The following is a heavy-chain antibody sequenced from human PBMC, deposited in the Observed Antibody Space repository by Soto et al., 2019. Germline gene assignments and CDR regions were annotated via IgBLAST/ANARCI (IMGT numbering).Heavy chain of an antibody. CDR3: ADSWLPTSY. CDR1: GFNVSSNS. V-gene: IGHV3-53*01. J-gene: IGHJ4*02. D-gene: IGHD3-10*01. CDR2: IHSDANT. Sequence: PGGSLRLSCAASGFNVSSNSMNWVRPAPGKGLEWLSLIHSDANTTYADSVKGRFTISRDNAKSTLYLQMNSLTVEDGAVYYCADSWLPTSYWGPGTLVTVSS.